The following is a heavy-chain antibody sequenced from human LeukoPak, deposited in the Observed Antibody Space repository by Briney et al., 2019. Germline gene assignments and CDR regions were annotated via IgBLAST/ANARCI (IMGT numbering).Heavy chain of an antibody. CDR2: ISGSGGST. V-gene: IGHV3-23*01. D-gene: IGHD3-9*01. Sequence: PGGSLRLSCAASGFTFSSYAMSWVRQAPVKGLEWVSAISGSGGSTYYADSVKGRFTISRDNSKNTLYLQMNSLRAEDTAVYYCAKGSGDYDILTGYFDFDYWGQGTLVTVSS. CDR3: AKGSGDYDILTGYFDFDY. J-gene: IGHJ4*02. CDR1: GFTFSSYA.